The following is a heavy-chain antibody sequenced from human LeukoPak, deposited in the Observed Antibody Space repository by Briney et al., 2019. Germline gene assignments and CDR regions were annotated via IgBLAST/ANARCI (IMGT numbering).Heavy chain of an antibody. J-gene: IGHJ3*02. Sequence: PGGSLRLSCAASGFTVSSNYMSWVRQAPGKGLEWVSIIYSGGSTYYADSVKGRFTISRHNSKNTLYLQMNSLRAEDTAVYYCAREVGGSALDIWGQGTMVTVSS. CDR3: AREVGGSALDI. CDR1: GFTVSSNY. CDR2: IYSGGST. V-gene: IGHV3-53*04. D-gene: IGHD3-16*01.